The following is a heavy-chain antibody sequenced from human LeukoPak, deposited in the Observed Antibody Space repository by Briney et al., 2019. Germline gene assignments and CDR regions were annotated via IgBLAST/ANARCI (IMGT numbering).Heavy chain of an antibody. V-gene: IGHV3-74*03. Sequence: GSLRLSCAASGFTFSPYWMHWVRQAPGKGLVWVSRINSDGRSTTYADPVKGRFTISRDNAKNTLYLQMNSLRAEDTGVYYCARDYYDSGGYYNLDAFDIWGQGTMVTVSS. D-gene: IGHD3-22*01. CDR1: GFTFSPYW. CDR2: INSDGRST. CDR3: ARDYYDSGGYYNLDAFDI. J-gene: IGHJ3*02.